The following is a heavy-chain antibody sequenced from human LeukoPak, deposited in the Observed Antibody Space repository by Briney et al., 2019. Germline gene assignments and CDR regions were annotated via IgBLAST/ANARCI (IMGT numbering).Heavy chain of an antibody. Sequence: KAGGSLRLSCVASGFTFSGYEMNWVGQAPGKGLEWVSYISSSGRTIYYADSVKGRFTISRDNAKNSLYLQMNILRAEDTAVYYCARDSDSSGYFNSWGQGTLVTVSS. V-gene: IGHV3-48*03. D-gene: IGHD3-22*01. J-gene: IGHJ4*02. CDR2: ISSSGRTI. CDR1: GFTFSGYE. CDR3: ARDSDSSGYFNS.